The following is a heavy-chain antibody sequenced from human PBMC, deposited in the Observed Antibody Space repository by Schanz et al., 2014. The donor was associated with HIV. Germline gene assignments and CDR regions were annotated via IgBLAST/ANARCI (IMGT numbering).Heavy chain of an antibody. CDR1: GFTFSSYA. Sequence: QVQLVESGGGVVQPGRSLRLSCAASGFTFSSYAMHWVRQAPGKGLEWVAVISYDGSKKYYADSVKGRFTISRDNSKNTVYLQVKSLRAEDTAVYYCAKEGTGYSSGWYGFTCWGQGTQVTVSS. CDR3: AKEGTGYSSGWYGFTC. J-gene: IGHJ4*02. D-gene: IGHD6-19*01. V-gene: IGHV3-30*04. CDR2: ISYDGSKK.